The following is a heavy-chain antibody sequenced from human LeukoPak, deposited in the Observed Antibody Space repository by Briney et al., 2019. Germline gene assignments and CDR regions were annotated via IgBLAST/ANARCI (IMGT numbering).Heavy chain of an antibody. Sequence: PGGSLRLSCAASGFTFSSYWMSWVRQAPGKGLEWVANIKQDGSEKYYVDSVEGRFTISRDNAKNSLYLQMNSLRAEDTAVYYCARDYYGSSGYRFYYYYYMDVWGKGTTVTVSS. CDR2: IKQDGSEK. D-gene: IGHD3-22*01. V-gene: IGHV3-7*01. CDR1: GFTFSSYW. CDR3: ARDYYGSSGYRFYYYYYMDV. J-gene: IGHJ6*03.